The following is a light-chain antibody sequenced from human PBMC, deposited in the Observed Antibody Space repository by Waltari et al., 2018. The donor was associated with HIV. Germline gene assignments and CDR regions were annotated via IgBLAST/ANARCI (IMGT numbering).Light chain of an antibody. CDR1: PHAILGYDF. CDR3: TSASHGYTAPRV. J-gene: IGLJ2*01. CDR2: DVT. V-gene: IGLV2-14*01. Sequence: QPALTQPASIPWSPGHSITISYTASPHAILGYDFVSWYQHYPGQAPNVIIYDVTSRPSGVSSRFSASKSGNTASLTISHLQPADEADYFCTSASHGYTAPRVFGGGTRVTVL.